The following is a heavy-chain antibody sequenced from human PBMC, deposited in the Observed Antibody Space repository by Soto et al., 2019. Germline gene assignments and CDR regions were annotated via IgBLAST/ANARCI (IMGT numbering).Heavy chain of an antibody. Sequence: GGSLRLSCAASGFTFSSYAMHWVRQAPGKGLEWVAVISYDGSNKYYADSVKGRFTISRDNSKNTLYLQMNSLRAEDTAVYYCARSSYGDLRSNWFDPWGQGTPVTVSS. CDR2: ISYDGSNK. CDR1: GFTFSSYA. J-gene: IGHJ5*02. CDR3: ARSSYGDLRSNWFDP. D-gene: IGHD4-17*01. V-gene: IGHV3-30-3*01.